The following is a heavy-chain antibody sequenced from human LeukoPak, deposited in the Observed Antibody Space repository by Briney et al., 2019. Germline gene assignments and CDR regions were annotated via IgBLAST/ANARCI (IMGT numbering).Heavy chain of an antibody. Sequence: SETLSLTCTVSGGSISSYYWSWIRQPPGKGLGWIGYIYYSGSTNYNPSLKSRVTISVDTSKNQFSLKLSSVTAADTAVYYCARDSRITMVRNSYGMDVWGQGTTVTVSS. V-gene: IGHV4-59*01. CDR1: GGSISSYY. J-gene: IGHJ6*02. D-gene: IGHD3-10*01. CDR2: IYYSGST. CDR3: ARDSRITMVRNSYGMDV.